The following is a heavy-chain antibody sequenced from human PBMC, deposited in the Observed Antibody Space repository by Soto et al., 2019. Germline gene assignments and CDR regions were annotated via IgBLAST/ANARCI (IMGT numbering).Heavy chain of an antibody. V-gene: IGHV4-34*01. Sequence: SETLSLTCAVYGGSFSCYYWSWIRQPPGKGLEWIGEINHSGSTNYNPSLKSRVTISVDTSKNQFSLKLSSVTAADTAVYYCARYSSSTGEYFDYWGQGTLVTVSS. J-gene: IGHJ4*02. CDR3: ARYSSSTGEYFDY. CDR1: GGSFSCYY. D-gene: IGHD6-6*01. CDR2: INHSGST.